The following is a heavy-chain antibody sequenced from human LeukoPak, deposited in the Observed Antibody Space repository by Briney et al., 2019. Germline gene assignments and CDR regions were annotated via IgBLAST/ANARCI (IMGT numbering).Heavy chain of an antibody. V-gene: IGHV1-2*06. D-gene: IGHD6-13*01. CDR3: ARERIAAAGTCDP. CDR2: INPNSGGT. J-gene: IGHJ5*02. Sequence: ASVKVSCKASGYTFTGYYKHWVPQAPGQGLEWMGRINPNSGGTNYAQKFQGRVTMTRDTSISTAYMELSRLRSDDTAVYYCARERIAAAGTCDPWGQGTLVSVSS. CDR1: GYTFTGYY.